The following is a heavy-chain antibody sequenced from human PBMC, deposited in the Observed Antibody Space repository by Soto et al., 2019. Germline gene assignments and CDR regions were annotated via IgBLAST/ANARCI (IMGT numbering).Heavy chain of an antibody. V-gene: IGHV1-69*13. CDR2: IIPIFGTA. CDR3: AGESGYSGYDIHRIAVAGSFDY. CDR1: GGTFSSYA. J-gene: IGHJ4*02. D-gene: IGHD5-12*01. Sequence: ASVKVSCKASGGTFSSYAISWVRQAPGQGLEWMGGIIPIFGTANYAQKFQGRVTITADESTSTAYMELSSLRSEDTAVYYCAGESGYSGYDIHRIAVAGSFDYWGQGTLVTVSS.